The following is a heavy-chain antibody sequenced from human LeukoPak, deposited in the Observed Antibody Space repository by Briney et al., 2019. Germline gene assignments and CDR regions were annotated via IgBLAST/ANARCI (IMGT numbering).Heavy chain of an antibody. Sequence: SGPTLVKPTQTLTLTCTFSGFSLSTSGMCVSWIRQTPGKALEWLARIDWDDDKHYSTSLKTRLTISKDTSKNQVVLTMTNMDPVDTATYYCARATYYYDSSGYDAFDIWGQGTMVTVSS. CDR3: ARATYYYDSSGYDAFDI. V-gene: IGHV2-70*11. CDR2: IDWDDDK. CDR1: GFSLSTSGMC. D-gene: IGHD3-22*01. J-gene: IGHJ3*02.